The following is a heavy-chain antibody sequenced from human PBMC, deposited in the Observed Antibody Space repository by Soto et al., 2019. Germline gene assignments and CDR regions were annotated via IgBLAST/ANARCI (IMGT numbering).Heavy chain of an antibody. CDR1: GGSFSGYY. J-gene: IGHJ4*02. V-gene: IGHV4-34*01. CDR3: ARGIGYCSSTNCYSSRHLRFDS. D-gene: IGHD2-2*01. Sequence: QVQLQQWGAGLLKTSETLSLTCAVYGGSFSGYYWTWIRQTPGKGLEWIGEINHSGTTKYNPSLKSQVTISIDTSKNQFSLHVTSVTAAVTDVYFCARGIGYCSSTNCYSSRHLRFDSWGQGSLVTVSS. CDR2: INHSGTT.